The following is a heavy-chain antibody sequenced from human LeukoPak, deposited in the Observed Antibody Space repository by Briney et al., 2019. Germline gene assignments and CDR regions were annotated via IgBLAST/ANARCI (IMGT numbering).Heavy chain of an antibody. CDR1: GFTFSSYS. CDR3: ARENAGGYMDV. D-gene: IGHD1-1*01. CDR2: ISSSSSYI. J-gene: IGHJ6*03. V-gene: IGHV3-21*01. Sequence: GGSLRLSCAASGFTFSSYSMNWVRQAPGKGLEWVSSISSSSSYIYYADSVKGRFTISRDNAKNSLYLQMNSLRAEDTAVYYCARENAGGYMDVWGKGTTVTVSS.